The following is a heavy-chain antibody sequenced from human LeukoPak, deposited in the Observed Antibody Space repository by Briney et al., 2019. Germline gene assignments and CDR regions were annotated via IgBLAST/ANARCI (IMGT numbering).Heavy chain of an antibody. D-gene: IGHD3-10*01. J-gene: IGHJ6*03. CDR2: TYSNGRT. V-gene: IGHV3-53*01. CDR1: GFTVSSNY. Sequence: QPGRSLRLSCAASGFTVSSNYMSWVRQAPGKGLEWVSVTYSNGRTYYADSVKGRFTISRDISKNTLYLQMNSLRAEGTAVYYCARVLSGRGSLYDYYYYMDVWGKGTTVTISS. CDR3: ARVLSGRGSLYDYYYYMDV.